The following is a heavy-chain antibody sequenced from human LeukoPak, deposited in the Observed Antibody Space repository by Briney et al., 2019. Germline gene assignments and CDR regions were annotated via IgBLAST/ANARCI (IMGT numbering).Heavy chain of an antibody. CDR2: ISAYNGNT. D-gene: IGHD3-22*01. V-gene: IGHV1-18*01. Sequence: ASVKVSCKASGYTFTSYGISWVRQAPGQGLEWMGWISAYNGNTNYAQKLQGRVTMTTDTSTSTAYMELRSLRSDDTAVYYCARGPYYYDSSGQRPNYYGMDVWGQGTTVTVSS. J-gene: IGHJ6*02. CDR3: ARGPYYYDSSGQRPNYYGMDV. CDR1: GYTFTSYG.